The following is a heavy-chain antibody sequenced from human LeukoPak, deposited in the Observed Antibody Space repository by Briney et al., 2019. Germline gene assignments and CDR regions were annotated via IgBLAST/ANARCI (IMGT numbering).Heavy chain of an antibody. V-gene: IGHV3-48*03. CDR3: AELGITMTGGV. CDR2: ISSSGSTI. D-gene: IGHD3-10*02. J-gene: IGHJ6*04. Sequence: GGSLRLSCAASGFTFSSYEMNWVRQAPGKGLEWVSYISSSGSTIYYADSVKGRFTISRDNAKNSLYLQMNSLRAEDTAVYYCAELGITMTGGVWGKGTTVTISS. CDR1: GFTFSSYE.